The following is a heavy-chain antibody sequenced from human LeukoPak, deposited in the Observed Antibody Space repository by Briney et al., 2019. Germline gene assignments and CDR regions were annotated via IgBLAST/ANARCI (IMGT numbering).Heavy chain of an antibody. CDR2: IIPIFGTA. V-gene: IGHV1-69*05. J-gene: IGHJ4*02. CDR3: ARLYPTTLTSYSSSL. D-gene: IGHD6-13*01. Sequence: SVKVSCKASGGTFSSYAISWVRQAPGQGLEWMVRIIPIFGTANYAQKFQGRVTITTDESTSTAYMELSSLRSEDTAVYYCARLYPTTLTSYSSSLWGQGTLVTVSS. CDR1: GGTFSSYA.